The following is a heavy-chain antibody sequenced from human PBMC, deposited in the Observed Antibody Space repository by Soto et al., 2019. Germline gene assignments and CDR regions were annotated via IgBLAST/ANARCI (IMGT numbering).Heavy chain of an antibody. CDR2: IYYSGST. CDR1: GGSISSSSYY. V-gene: IGHV4-39*01. J-gene: IGHJ4*02. D-gene: IGHD1-26*01. Sequence: PSEPLSLTCTVSGGSISSSSYYWGWIRQPPGKGLEWIGSIYYSGSTYYNPSLKSRVTISVDTSKNQFSLKLSSVTAADTAVYYCARHRPEGIVGATESGNFDYWGQGTLVTVSS. CDR3: ARHRPEGIVGATESGNFDY.